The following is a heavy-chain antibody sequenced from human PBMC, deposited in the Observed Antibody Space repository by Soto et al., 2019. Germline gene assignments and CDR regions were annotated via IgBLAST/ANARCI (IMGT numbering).Heavy chain of an antibody. Sequence: SETLSLTCTVSGGSISSYYWSWIRQPPGKGLEWIGYIYYSGSTNYNPSLKRRVTISVDTSKNQFSLKLSSVTAADTAVYYCARFAHYYDYVWGSYRPAYYFDYWGQGTLVTVSS. V-gene: IGHV4-59*01. CDR1: GGSISSYY. J-gene: IGHJ4*02. CDR3: ARFAHYYDYVWGSYRPAYYFDY. D-gene: IGHD3-16*02. CDR2: IYYSGST.